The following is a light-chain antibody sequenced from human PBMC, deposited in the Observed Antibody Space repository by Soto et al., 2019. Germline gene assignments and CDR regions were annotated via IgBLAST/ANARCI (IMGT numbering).Light chain of an antibody. CDR2: GAS. J-gene: IGKJ4*01. V-gene: IGKV3-20*01. CDR3: QQYGRLPLT. Sequence: IVLPQSPGNLSLSAWERATLSWRASQRVSSSYLAWYQQKPGQAPRPLIYGASSGATGIPDRFSGSGSGTDFTLTISRLEPEDFAVYYCQQYGRLPLTFGGGTKVDI. CDR1: QRVSSSY.